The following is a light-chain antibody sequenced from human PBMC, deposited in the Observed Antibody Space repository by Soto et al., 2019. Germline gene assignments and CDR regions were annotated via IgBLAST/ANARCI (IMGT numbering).Light chain of an antibody. CDR1: QSVSSY. CDR2: DAS. CDR3: PQRSNWALT. Sequence: EIVLTQSPATLSLSPGERATLSCRASQSVSSYLAWYQQKPGQAPRLLSYDASNRATGIPARFSGSGSAKDFPRTISSLETEDFAVDYCPQRSNWALTFGGGTKVEIK. J-gene: IGKJ4*01. V-gene: IGKV3-11*01.